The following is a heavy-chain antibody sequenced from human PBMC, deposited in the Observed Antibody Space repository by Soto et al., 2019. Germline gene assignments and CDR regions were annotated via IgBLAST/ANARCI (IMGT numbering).Heavy chain of an antibody. CDR2: ISYDGSNK. V-gene: IGHV3-30*18. J-gene: IGHJ5*02. CDR1: GFTFSSYG. Sequence: QVQLVESGGGVVQPGRSLRLSCAASGFTFSSYGMHWVRQAPGKGLEWVAVISYDGSNKYYADSVKGRFTISRDNSKNTLYLQMNSLRAEDTAVYYCAKDLSHHLGFDPWGQGTLVTVSS. CDR3: AKDLSHHLGFDP.